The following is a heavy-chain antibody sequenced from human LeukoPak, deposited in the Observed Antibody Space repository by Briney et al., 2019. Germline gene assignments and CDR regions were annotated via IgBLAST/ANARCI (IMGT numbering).Heavy chain of an antibody. Sequence: GGSLRLSCAASGFTVSSNYMSWVRQAPGKGLEWVSVIYSGGSTYYADSVKGRFTISRDNSKNTLYLQMNSLRAEDTAVYYCARDRGYYDSSGYPDAFDIWGQGTMVTASS. V-gene: IGHV3-53*01. CDR2: IYSGGST. CDR3: ARDRGYYDSSGYPDAFDI. CDR1: GFTVSSNY. D-gene: IGHD3-22*01. J-gene: IGHJ3*02.